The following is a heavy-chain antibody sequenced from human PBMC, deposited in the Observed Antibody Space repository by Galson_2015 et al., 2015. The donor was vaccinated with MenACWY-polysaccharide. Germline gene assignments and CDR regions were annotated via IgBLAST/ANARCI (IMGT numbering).Heavy chain of an antibody. V-gene: IGHV3-23*01. CDR2: IDGRGANT. D-gene: IGHD3-16*01. CDR3: AREHCDEVRCYGVPDDF. CDR1: GFIFSRYA. J-gene: IGHJ4*02. Sequence: SLRLSCAASGFIFSRYAMAWVRQAPGKGLEWVSSIDGRGANTYYKDSVKGRFTISRDSSKNTLYSQLNSLRADDSAVYFCAREHCDEVRCYGVPDDFWGQGTLVTVSS.